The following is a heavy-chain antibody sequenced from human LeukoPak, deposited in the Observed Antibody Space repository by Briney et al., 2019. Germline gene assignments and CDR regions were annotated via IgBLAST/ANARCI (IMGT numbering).Heavy chain of an antibody. CDR2: INPNSGGT. Sequence: ASVKVSCKASGCTFTGYYMHWVRQAPGQGLEWMGWINPNSGGTNYAQKFQGRVTMTRDTSISTAYMELSRLRSDDTAVYYCASIGSSRGYYFDYWGQGTLVTVSS. J-gene: IGHJ4*02. V-gene: IGHV1-2*02. CDR3: ASIGSSRGYYFDY. CDR1: GCTFTGYY. D-gene: IGHD3-10*01.